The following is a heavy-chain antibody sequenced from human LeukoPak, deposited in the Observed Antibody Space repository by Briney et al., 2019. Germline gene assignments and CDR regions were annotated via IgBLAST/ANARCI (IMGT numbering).Heavy chain of an antibody. V-gene: IGHV3-30*04. Sequence: GGSLRLSCAASGFTFSSYAMHWVRQAPGKGLEWVAVISYDGSNKYYADSVKGRFTISRDNARNSVFLQMNSLRVEDTAVYYCARDGSGWSRDYWGQGTLVTVSS. J-gene: IGHJ4*02. D-gene: IGHD6-19*01. CDR1: GFTFSSYA. CDR3: ARDGSGWSRDY. CDR2: ISYDGSNK.